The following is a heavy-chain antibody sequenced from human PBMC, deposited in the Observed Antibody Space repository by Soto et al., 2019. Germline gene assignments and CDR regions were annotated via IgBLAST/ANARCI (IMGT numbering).Heavy chain of an antibody. CDR1: GGSITSYY. CDR2: IYYSGST. Sequence: PSETLSLTCSVSGGSITSYYWSWIRQPPGKGLEWIAYIYYSGSTSYNPSLKSRVSISLDTSKNQFSLKLSSVTAADTAVYYCARTYDGSGPNSGGYGFDLWGQGTLVTVSS. J-gene: IGHJ3*01. CDR3: ARTYDGSGPNSGGYGFDL. V-gene: IGHV4-59*01. D-gene: IGHD3-22*01.